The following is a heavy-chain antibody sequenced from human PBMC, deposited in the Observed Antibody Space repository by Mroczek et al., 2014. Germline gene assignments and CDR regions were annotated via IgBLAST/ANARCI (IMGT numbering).Heavy chain of an antibody. CDR1: GFTVSSNY. Sequence: EVQLLETGEAWSSLGGPVRLSCAASGFTVSSNYMSWVRQAPGKGLEWVSVIYSGGSTYYADSVKGRFTISRDNSKNTLYLQMNSLRAEDTAVYYCARAIYGGNSADYWGQGTLVTVSS. CDR3: ARAIYGGNSADY. J-gene: IGHJ4*02. CDR2: IYSGGST. V-gene: IGHV3-66*02. D-gene: IGHD4-23*01.